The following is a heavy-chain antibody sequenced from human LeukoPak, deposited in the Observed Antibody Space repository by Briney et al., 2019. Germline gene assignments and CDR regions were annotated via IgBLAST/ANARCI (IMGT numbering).Heavy chain of an antibody. CDR3: ARERDDSSGYYYGVFDY. Sequence: ASVKVSCKASGYTFSSYGINWVRQAPGQGLEWMGWISTNNGNTNYEQNLQDRVTMTTDTATSTAYMELRSLRSGDTAIYYCARERDDSSGYYYGVFDYWGQGTLVTVSS. J-gene: IGHJ4*02. CDR2: ISTNNGNT. CDR1: GYTFSSYG. V-gene: IGHV1-18*01. D-gene: IGHD3-22*01.